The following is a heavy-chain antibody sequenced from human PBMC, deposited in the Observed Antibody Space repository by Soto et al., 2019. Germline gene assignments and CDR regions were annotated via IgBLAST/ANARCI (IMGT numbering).Heavy chain of an antibody. Sequence: SVKRYCVALGCTFIIKKISWVRQAPGKGLEWVSAISGSGGSTYYADSVKGRFTISRDNSKNTLYLQMNSLRAEDTAVYYCAKGEYYDFWSGYHTDYYYYGMDVWGQGTTVTVSS. J-gene: IGHJ6*02. CDR1: GCTFIIKK. CDR2: ISGSGGST. D-gene: IGHD3-3*01. CDR3: AKGEYYDFWSGYHTDYYYYGMDV. V-gene: IGHV3-23*01.